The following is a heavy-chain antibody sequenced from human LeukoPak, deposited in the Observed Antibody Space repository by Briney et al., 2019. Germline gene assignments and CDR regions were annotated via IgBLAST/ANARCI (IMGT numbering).Heavy chain of an antibody. CDR1: GFTFSSYG. J-gene: IGHJ4*02. V-gene: IGHV3-33*01. Sequence: PGGSLRLSCAASGFTFSSYGMHWVRQAPGKGLEWVAVIWYDGSNKYYADSVKGRFTISRDNSKNTLYLQMNSLRAEDTAVYYCARSIPTGVDYCDYWGQGTLVTVSS. CDR2: IWYDGSNK. D-gene: IGHD7-27*01. CDR3: ARSIPTGVDYCDY.